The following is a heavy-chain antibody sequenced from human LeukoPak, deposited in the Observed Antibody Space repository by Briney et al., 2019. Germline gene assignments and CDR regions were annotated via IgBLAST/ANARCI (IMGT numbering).Heavy chain of an antibody. CDR2: LIGSSGAT. Sequence: GGSLRLSCAASGFTFSNYAMNWVRQAPGKGLEWVAVLIGSSGATDYADSVKGRFTISRDNSKNTLFLQMNSLRAEDTAVYYCAKGAYDYIEIAYFDYWGQGALVTVSS. CDR1: GFTFSNYA. J-gene: IGHJ4*02. D-gene: IGHD5-12*01. V-gene: IGHV3-23*01. CDR3: AKGAYDYIEIAYFDY.